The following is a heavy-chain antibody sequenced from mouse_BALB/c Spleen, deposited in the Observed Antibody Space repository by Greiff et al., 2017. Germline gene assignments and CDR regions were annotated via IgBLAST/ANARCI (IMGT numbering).Heavy chain of an antibody. D-gene: IGHD2-2*01. V-gene: IGHV1-7*01. CDR1: GYTFTSYW. Sequence: VQLQESGAELAKPGASVKMSCKASGYTFTSYWMHWVKQRPGQGLEWIGYINPSTGYTEYNQKFKDKATLTADKSSSTAYMQLSSLTSEDSAVYYCARFMVTREVDAMDYWGQGTSVTVSS. CDR2: INPSTGYT. J-gene: IGHJ4*01. CDR3: ARFMVTREVDAMDY.